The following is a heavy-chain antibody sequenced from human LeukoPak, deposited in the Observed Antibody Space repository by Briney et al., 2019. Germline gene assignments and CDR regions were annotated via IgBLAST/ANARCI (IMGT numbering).Heavy chain of an antibody. CDR1: GFTFSSYA. CDR3: ATRGYCSGTSCYAPQP. J-gene: IGHJ5*02. V-gene: IGHV3-23*01. D-gene: IGHD2-2*01. Sequence: GGSLRLSSAASGFTFSSYAMSWVRQAPGKGLEWVSAITGTGGSTYYADSVKGRFTISRDNSKNTLYLQMNSLRAEDAAVYYCATRGYCSGTSCYAPQPWGQGTLVTVSS. CDR2: ITGTGGST.